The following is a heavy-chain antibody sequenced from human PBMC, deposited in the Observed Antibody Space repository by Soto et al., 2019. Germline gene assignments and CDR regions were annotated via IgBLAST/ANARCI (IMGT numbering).Heavy chain of an antibody. CDR2: IIPIFGTA. CDR1: GGTFSSYA. Sequence: ASVKVSCKASGGTFSSYAISWVRQAPGQGLEWMGGIIPIFGTANYAQKFQGRVTITADESTSTAYMELSSLRSEDTAVYYCASRSRSDYYDSSGYYYYGMDVWGQGTTVTVSS. J-gene: IGHJ6*02. CDR3: ASRSRSDYYDSSGYYYYGMDV. V-gene: IGHV1-69*13. D-gene: IGHD3-22*01.